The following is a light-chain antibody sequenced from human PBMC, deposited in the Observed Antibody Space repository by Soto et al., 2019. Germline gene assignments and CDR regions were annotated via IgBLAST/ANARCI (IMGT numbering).Light chain of an antibody. CDR3: QQTYSTPYT. J-gene: IGKJ2*01. CDR2: GAS. V-gene: IGKV1-39*01. Sequence: DIQMTQSPSSLSASVGDRITITCRASQTISNFLNWYHQRPGKAPKLLIFGASSLQSGVPSKFTGSGSETDFTLTISDLQPEDFATYYCQQTYSTPYTFGQGTNLEIK. CDR1: QTISNF.